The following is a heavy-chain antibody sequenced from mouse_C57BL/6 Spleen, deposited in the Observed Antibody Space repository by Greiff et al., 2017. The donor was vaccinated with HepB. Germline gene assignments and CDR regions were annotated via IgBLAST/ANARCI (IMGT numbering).Heavy chain of an antibody. CDR2: ISGGGGNT. CDR1: GFTFSSYT. Sequence: EVMLVESGGDLVKPGGSLKLSCAASGFTFSSYTMSWVRQTPEKRLEWVATISGGGGNTYYPDSVKGRFTISRDNAKNTLYLQMSSLRSEDTALYYCARVYYSNHWYFDVCGTGTTVTVSS. CDR3: ARVYYSNHWYFDV. D-gene: IGHD2-5*01. J-gene: IGHJ1*03. V-gene: IGHV5-9*01.